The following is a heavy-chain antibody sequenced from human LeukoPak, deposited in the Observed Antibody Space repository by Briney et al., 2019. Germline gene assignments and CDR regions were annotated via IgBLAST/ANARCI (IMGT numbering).Heavy chain of an antibody. CDR1: GASISNYY. Sequence: SETLSLTCSVSGASISNYYWSWIRQPPGQGLEWIGYILSTGTTNYNPSLKSRVAILVDTSKNQFSLRLSSVTAADTAVYYCARRRDTSGWLDHWGQGTLVTVSS. CDR2: ILSTGTT. D-gene: IGHD6-19*01. V-gene: IGHV4-4*09. CDR3: ARRRDTSGWLDH. J-gene: IGHJ5*02.